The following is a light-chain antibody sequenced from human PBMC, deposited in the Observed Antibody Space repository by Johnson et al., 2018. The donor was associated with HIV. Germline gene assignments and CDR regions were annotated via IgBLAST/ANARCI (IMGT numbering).Light chain of an antibody. CDR3: GTWDNSLTAGV. Sequence: QSVLTQPPSVSAAPGQKVTISCSGSSSNIGNNYVSWYQQLPGTAPKLLIYYNNKRPSGIPDRFSGSKSGTSATLGINGLQPGDEADYYCGTWDNSLTAGVFGSGTKVTVL. CDR2: YNN. J-gene: IGLJ1*01. CDR1: SSNIGNNY. V-gene: IGLV1-51*01.